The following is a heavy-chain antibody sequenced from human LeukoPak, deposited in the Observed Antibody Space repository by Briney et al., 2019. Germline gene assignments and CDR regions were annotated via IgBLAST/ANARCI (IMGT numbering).Heavy chain of an antibody. Sequence: GASVKVSCKASGYTFSSYAMNWVRQAPGQGLEWMGWINAGNGNTKYSQNFQGRVTITRDTSASTAYMELSSLRSEDTAVYYCTRSPYGDGWYFDYWGQGTLVTVSS. CDR3: TRSPYGDGWYFDY. CDR2: INAGNGNT. CDR1: GYTFSSYA. J-gene: IGHJ4*02. D-gene: IGHD4-17*01. V-gene: IGHV1-3*01.